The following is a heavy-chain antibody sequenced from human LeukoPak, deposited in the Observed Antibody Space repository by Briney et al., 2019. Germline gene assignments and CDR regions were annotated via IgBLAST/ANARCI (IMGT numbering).Heavy chain of an antibody. D-gene: IGHD3-3*01. CDR3: AGNFGVVSDAFHI. CDR2: ISGSGTST. V-gene: IGHV3-23*01. J-gene: IGHJ3*02. Sequence: PGGSLRLSCAASGFTFSSYAMSWVRQAPGKGLEWVSGISGSGTSTFYIDSVKGRFTISRDTSKNTVYLQMNSLRAEDTAAYFCAGNFGVVSDAFHIWGQGTMVTVSS. CDR1: GFTFSSYA.